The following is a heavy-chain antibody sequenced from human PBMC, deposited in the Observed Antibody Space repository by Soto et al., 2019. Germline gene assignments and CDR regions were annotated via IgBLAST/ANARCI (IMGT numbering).Heavy chain of an antibody. Sequence: VASVKVSCKASGYILSSYYMHWVRQAPGHGLEWMGIINPSGGSTTYAQKFQGRVTMTRDTSTSTVYMELSSLRSDDTAMYYCARSYCGGECPNNWFDTWGQGNLVTVSS. V-gene: IGHV1-46*01. CDR2: INPSGGST. CDR1: GYILSSYY. D-gene: IGHD2-21*01. J-gene: IGHJ5*02. CDR3: ARSYCGGECPNNWFDT.